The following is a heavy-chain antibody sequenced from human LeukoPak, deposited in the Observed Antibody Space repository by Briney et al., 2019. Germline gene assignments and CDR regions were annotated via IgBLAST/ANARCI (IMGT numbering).Heavy chain of an antibody. V-gene: IGHV4-39*01. CDR2: IYYSGST. D-gene: IGHD3-3*01. J-gene: IGHJ5*02. CDR1: GGSISSSAYY. Sequence: SETLSLTCTVSGGSISSSAYYWGWVRQPPGKGLEWIGSIYYSGSTYYNPSLKSRVTISVDTSKNQFSLKLSSVTAADTAVYYCARRGSYDFWSGSNWFDPWGQGTLVTVSS. CDR3: ARRGSYDFWSGSNWFDP.